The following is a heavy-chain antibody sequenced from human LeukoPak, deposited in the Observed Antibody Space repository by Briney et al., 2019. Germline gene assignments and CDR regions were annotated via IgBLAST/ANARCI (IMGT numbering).Heavy chain of an antibody. J-gene: IGHJ4*02. CDR3: AKDPGYAVY. D-gene: IGHD2-8*01. CDR1: GFTFGDYA. V-gene: IGHV3-21*01. CDR2: ISSSSTYI. Sequence: GGSLRLSCTASGFTFGDYAMSWFRQAPGKGLEWVSSISSSSTYIYYADSVKGRFTISRDNSKNTLYLQMNSLRAEDTAVYYCAKDPGYAVYWGQGTLVTVSS.